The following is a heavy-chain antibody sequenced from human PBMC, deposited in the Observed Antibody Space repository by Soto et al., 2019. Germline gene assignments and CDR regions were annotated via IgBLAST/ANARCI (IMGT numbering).Heavy chain of an antibody. CDR2: ISYDGSNK. V-gene: IGHV3-30*18. D-gene: IGHD1-26*01. CDR3: AKDDGVGTTFRIDY. Sequence: QVQLVESGGGVVQPGGSLRLSCAASGFTFNTFAMHCVRQAPGKGLKWVGVISYDGSNKYYADSVKGRFAISRENSKKTLYLQMNSLRVEDTAVYYCAKDDGVGTTFRIDYWGQGTLVTVSP. CDR1: GFTFNTFA. J-gene: IGHJ4*02.